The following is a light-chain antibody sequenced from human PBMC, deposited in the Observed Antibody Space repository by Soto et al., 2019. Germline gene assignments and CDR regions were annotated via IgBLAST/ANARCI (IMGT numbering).Light chain of an antibody. Sequence: EIALTQSPGTLSLSPGDRATLFCRASQGVSSCYFAWYQHKPGQAPQLLNSAATSTSNGVTDRFSGSGSGTDFTLTIIRLEPEDFALYYYQQYGNSPPFAFGGGTKIEIK. V-gene: IGKV3-20*01. CDR3: QQYGNSPPFA. J-gene: IGKJ4*01. CDR1: QGVSSCY. CDR2: AAT.